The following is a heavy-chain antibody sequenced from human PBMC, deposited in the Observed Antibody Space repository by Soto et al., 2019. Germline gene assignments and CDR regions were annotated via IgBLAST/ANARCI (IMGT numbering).Heavy chain of an antibody. J-gene: IGHJ6*04. CDR1: GGTFSSYT. CDR2: IIPILGIA. Sequence: ASVKVSCKASGGTFSSYTISWVRQAPGQGLEWMGRIIPILGIANYAQKFQGRVTITADKSTSTAYMELSSLRSEDTAVYYCARGELGYCSSTSCYEEYYYGSGSYMDVWGKGTTVTVSS. D-gene: IGHD2-2*01. V-gene: IGHV1-69*02. CDR3: ARGELGYCSSTSCYEEYYYGSGSYMDV.